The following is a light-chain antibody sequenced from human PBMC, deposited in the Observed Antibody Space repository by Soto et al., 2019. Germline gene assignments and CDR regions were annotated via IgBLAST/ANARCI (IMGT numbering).Light chain of an antibody. V-gene: IGLV1-44*01. Sequence: QSVLTQPPSTSGTPGQRVTISCSGSRSNIGSNTVTWYQQLPGTAPKLLIYSNNQRPSGVPDRFSGSKSGTSASLAISGLQSEDEADYYCQSYDISLHNYVFGTGTKVTVL. CDR1: RSNIGSNT. CDR2: SNN. J-gene: IGLJ1*01. CDR3: QSYDISLHNYV.